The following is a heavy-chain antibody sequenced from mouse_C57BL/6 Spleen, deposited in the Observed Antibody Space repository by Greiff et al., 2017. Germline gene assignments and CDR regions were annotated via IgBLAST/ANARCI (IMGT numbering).Heavy chain of an antibody. D-gene: IGHD1-1*01. V-gene: IGHV1-55*01. CDR2: IYPGSGST. Sequence: QVQLQQPGAELVKPGASVKMSCKASGYTFTSYWITWVKQRPGQGLEWIGDIYPGSGSTNYNEKFKSKATLTVDTSSSTAYMQLSSMTSEDSAVYYCARGYYGSSYDYWGQGTTLTVSS. J-gene: IGHJ2*01. CDR3: ARGYYGSSYDY. CDR1: GYTFTSYW.